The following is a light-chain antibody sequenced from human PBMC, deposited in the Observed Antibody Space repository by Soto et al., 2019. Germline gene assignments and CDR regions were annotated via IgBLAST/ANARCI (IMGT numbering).Light chain of an antibody. V-gene: IGKV3-15*01. CDR1: QSVSSN. CDR2: GAS. CDR3: QQYNNWPPLT. Sequence: EIVMTQSPATLSVSPGERATLSCRASQSVSSNLAWYQQKPGQAPRLLIYGASTRATGIPARVSGSGSGTEFTLTISSLPSEDFAVNYCQQYNNWPPLTFGGGNKVEIK. J-gene: IGKJ4*01.